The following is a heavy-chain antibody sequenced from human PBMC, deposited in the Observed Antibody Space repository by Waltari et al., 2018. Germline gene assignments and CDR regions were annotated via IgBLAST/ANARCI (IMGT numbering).Heavy chain of an antibody. CDR2: ITHEGRSK. CDR1: GFSFTFNR. D-gene: IGHD3-9*01. CDR3: VRDFDNRFDH. Sequence: QVQLVESGGGVVQPGSSLRLSCAVSGFSFTFNRMHWVRQAPGEGLEWVAYITHEGRSKYYADSVKGRFTISRDNSKNTLYLQMNSLRGEDTAVYYCVRDFDNRFDHWGQGTLVTVSS. J-gene: IGHJ4*02. V-gene: IGHV3-30*04.